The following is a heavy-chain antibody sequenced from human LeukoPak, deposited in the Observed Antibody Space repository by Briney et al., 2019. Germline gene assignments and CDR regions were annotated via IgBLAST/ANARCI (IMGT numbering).Heavy chain of an antibody. V-gene: IGHV4-4*02. CDR1: GGSISSINW. Sequence: SETLSLTCGVSGGSISSINWWSWVRQVPGQGLEWIGEISLIGRTNYNPSLNSRLTLSLDESRNQVSLNLTSVTAADTAIYYCSGESGPFCPFGYWGQGTLVVVPS. D-gene: IGHD1-26*01. CDR3: SGESGPFCPFGY. J-gene: IGHJ4*02. CDR2: ISLIGRT.